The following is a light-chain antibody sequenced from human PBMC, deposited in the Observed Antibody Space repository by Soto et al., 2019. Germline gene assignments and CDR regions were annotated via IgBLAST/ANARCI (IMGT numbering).Light chain of an antibody. CDR3: QQHGTT. CDR1: QNLHSF. J-gene: IGKJ1*01. V-gene: IGKV3-20*01. CDR2: GGS. Sequence: EIGFTQSPSTLSVYPGERVTLSCRASQNLHSFLNWYQQRPGQAPRPLIYGGSKRAAGVPDRISGDGSGTDYTLTISRLEPEDSAVYYCQQHGTTFGQGTKVDIK.